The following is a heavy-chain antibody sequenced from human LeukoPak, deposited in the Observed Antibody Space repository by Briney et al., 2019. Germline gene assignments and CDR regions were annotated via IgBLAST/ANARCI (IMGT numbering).Heavy chain of an antibody. Sequence: GGSLRLSCAASGFTFDDYAMHWVRQAPGKSLEWVSGISWNSGSIGYADSVKGRFTISRDNAENSLYLQMNSLRAEDTALYHCAKDILDILTGPPDYWGQGTLVTVSS. J-gene: IGHJ4*02. CDR2: ISWNSGSI. CDR1: GFTFDDYA. V-gene: IGHV3-9*01. CDR3: AKDILDILTGPPDY. D-gene: IGHD3-9*01.